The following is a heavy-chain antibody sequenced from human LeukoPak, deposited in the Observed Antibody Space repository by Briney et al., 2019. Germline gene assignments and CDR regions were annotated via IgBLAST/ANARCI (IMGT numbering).Heavy chain of an antibody. CDR3: ARTIAQYTKTWLYYYYGLDV. V-gene: IGHV3-23*01. CDR1: GFSFRSFA. Sequence: PGGSLRLSCTASGFSFRSFATSWVRQAPGQGLEWVSSISGGGEDTYYADSVKGRFTISRDNSETTLYLQMNSLGADDTALYYCARTIAQYTKTWLYYYYGLDVWGQGTTVTVSS. J-gene: IGHJ6*02. D-gene: IGHD1-7*01. CDR2: ISGGGEDT.